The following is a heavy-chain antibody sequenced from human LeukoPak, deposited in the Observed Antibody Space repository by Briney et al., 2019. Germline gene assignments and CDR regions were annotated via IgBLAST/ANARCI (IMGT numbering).Heavy chain of an antibody. J-gene: IGHJ4*02. CDR2: ISAYNGNT. CDR3: ARDQAAAARPPESTFDY. D-gene: IGHD6-6*01. CDR1: GYTFTSYG. V-gene: IGHV1-18*01. Sequence: GASVKVSCKASGYTFTSYGISWVRQAPGQGLEWMGWISAYNGNTNYAQKLQGRVTMTTDTSTSTAYMELRSLRSDDTAVYYCARDQAAAARPPESTFDYWGQGTLVTVSS.